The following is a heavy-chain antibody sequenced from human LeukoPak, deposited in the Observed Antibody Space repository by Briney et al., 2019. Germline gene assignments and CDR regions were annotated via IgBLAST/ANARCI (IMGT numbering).Heavy chain of an antibody. CDR3: ATYCSGGGCYPDDNYYGMDV. V-gene: IGHV1-2*02. Sequence: ASVKVSCKASGYTFTGYYMHWVRQAPGRGLEWMGWINPNSGGTNYAQKFQGRVTMTRDTSISTAYMELSRLRSDDTAVYYCATYCSGGGCYPDDNYYGMDVWGQGTTVTVSS. CDR2: INPNSGGT. CDR1: GYTFTGYY. D-gene: IGHD2-15*01. J-gene: IGHJ6*02.